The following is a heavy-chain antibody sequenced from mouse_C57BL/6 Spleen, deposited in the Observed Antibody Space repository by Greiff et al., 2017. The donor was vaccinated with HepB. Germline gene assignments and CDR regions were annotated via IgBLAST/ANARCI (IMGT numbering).Heavy chain of an antibody. CDR3: ASYYSNYFDY. CDR2: IWSGGST. V-gene: IGHV2-2*01. CDR1: GFSLTSYG. Sequence: VQLVESGPGLVQPSQSLSITCTVSGFSLTSYGVHWVRQSPGKGLEWLGVIWSGGSTDYNAAFISRLSISKDNSKSQVFFKMNSLQADDTAIYYCASYYSNYFDYWGQGTTLTVSS. D-gene: IGHD2-5*01. J-gene: IGHJ2*01.